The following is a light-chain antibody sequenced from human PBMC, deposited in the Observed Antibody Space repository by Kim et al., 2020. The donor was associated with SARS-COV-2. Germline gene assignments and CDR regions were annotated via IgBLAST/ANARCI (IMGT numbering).Light chain of an antibody. CDR3: QQFDTLPLT. V-gene: IGKV1-33*01. Sequence: DIQMTQSPSSLSASVGDRVTITCQASHDISNYLNWYQQKPGKAPKLVIYDTSNLETGVPSRFSGSGSGTDFTFTISSLQPEDIATYYCQQFDTLPLTFGGGTKLEI. CDR2: DTS. J-gene: IGKJ4*01. CDR1: HDISNY.